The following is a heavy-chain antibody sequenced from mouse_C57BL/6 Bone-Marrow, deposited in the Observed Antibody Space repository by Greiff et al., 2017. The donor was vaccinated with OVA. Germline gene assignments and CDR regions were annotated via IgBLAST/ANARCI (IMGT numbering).Heavy chain of an antibody. Sequence: VQLVESGEGLVKPGGSLKLSCAASGFTFSSYAMSWVRQTPEKRLEWVAYLSSGGDYIYYADTVKGRFTISRDNARNTLYRQMSSLKYEDTAMYYCTRDPDYYGSSFDDWGQGTTLTVSS. CDR2: LSSGGDYI. D-gene: IGHD1-1*01. CDR1: GFTFSSYA. V-gene: IGHV5-9-1*02. CDR3: TRDPDYYGSSFDD. J-gene: IGHJ2*01.